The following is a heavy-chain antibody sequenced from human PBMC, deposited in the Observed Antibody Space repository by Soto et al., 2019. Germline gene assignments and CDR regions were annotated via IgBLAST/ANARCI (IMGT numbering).Heavy chain of an antibody. V-gene: IGHV4-4*02. CDR2: LHHGGST. D-gene: IGHD2-2*03. Sequence: SETLSLTCAVSRYSINNNNWWSWVRQPPGGGLEWIGELHHGGSTNYNPSLESRATFSVDISKNQFFLKLSSVTAADTAVYFCARDRWMSRANWFDPWGPGTLVTVSS. J-gene: IGHJ5*02. CDR1: RYSINNNNW. CDR3: ARDRWMSRANWFDP.